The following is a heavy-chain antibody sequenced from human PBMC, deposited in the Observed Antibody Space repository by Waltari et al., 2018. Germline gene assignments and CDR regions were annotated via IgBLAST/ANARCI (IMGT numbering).Heavy chain of an antibody. V-gene: IGHV4-59*11. CDR1: GGSISSHY. CDR2: IYYSGST. D-gene: IGHD2-15*01. Sequence: QVQLQESGPGLVKPSETLSLTCTVSGGSISSHYWSWIRQPPGKGLEWIGYIYYSGSTNSNPSLKSRVTISVDTSKNQFSLKLSSVTAADTAVYYCARDGVYCSGGSCYSVLDYWGQGTLVTVSS. J-gene: IGHJ4*02. CDR3: ARDGVYCSGGSCYSVLDY.